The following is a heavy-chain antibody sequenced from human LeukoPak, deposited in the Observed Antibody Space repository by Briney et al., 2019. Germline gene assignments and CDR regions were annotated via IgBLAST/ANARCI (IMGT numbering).Heavy chain of an antibody. CDR3: ARGKGDGYWGFDP. J-gene: IGHJ5*02. V-gene: IGHV3-23*01. CDR1: GSTFMKEG. Sequence: GGSLRLSCAVSGSTFMKEGLNWVRQAPGKGLEWVSAISNGGETFYADSVKGRFTISRDNSKNTLYLQMNSLRAEDTAVYYCARGKGDGYWGFDPWGQGTLVTVSS. CDR2: ISNGGET. D-gene: IGHD5-24*01.